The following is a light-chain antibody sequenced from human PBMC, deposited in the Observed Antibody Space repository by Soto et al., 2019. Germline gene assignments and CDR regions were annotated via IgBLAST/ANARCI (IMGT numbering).Light chain of an antibody. V-gene: IGLV2-14*01. CDR1: SGDIGGYNY. J-gene: IGLJ2*01. CDR2: EVT. Sequence: QSALTQPASVSGSPGQSITISCTGTSGDIGGYNYVSWYQQHPGKAPKLLISEVTNRPSGVSNRFSGSKSGNTASLTISGLQAEDEADYYCSSYTTNSTPVVFGGGTKVTFL. CDR3: SSYTTNSTPVV.